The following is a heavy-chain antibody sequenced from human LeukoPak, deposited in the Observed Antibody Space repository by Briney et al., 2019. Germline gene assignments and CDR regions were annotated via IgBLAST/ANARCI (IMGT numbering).Heavy chain of an antibody. D-gene: IGHD1-26*01. CDR1: GFTVSSNY. J-gene: IGHJ6*02. CDR2: IYSGGST. CDR3: ARRPSGSYYYCGMDV. Sequence: GGSLRLSCAASGFTVSSNYMSWVRQAPGKGLEWVSVIYSGGSTYYADSVKGRFTISRDNSKNTLYLQMNSLRAEDTAVYYCARRPSGSYYYCGMDVWGQGTTVTVSS. V-gene: IGHV3-53*01.